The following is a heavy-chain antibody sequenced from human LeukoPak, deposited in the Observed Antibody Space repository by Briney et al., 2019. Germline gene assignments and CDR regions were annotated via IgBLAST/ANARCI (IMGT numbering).Heavy chain of an antibody. CDR3: ARDSMYSSSFDY. CDR1: GGSISSSSYY. D-gene: IGHD6-19*01. V-gene: IGHV4-30-4*01. J-gene: IGHJ4*02. Sequence: SETLSLTCTVSGGSISSSSYYWSWIRQPPGKGLEWIGYIYYSGSTYYNPSLKSRVTISVDTSKNQFSLKLSSVTAADTAVYYCARDSMYSSSFDYWGQGTLVTVSS. CDR2: IYYSGST.